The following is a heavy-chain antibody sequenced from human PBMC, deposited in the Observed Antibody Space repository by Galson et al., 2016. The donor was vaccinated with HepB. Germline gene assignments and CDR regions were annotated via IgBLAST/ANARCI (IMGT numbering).Heavy chain of an antibody. D-gene: IGHD1-14*01. V-gene: IGHV3-9*01. Sequence: SLRLSCAASGFTFDDYAMHWVRQAPGKGLEWVSGINWNSDAIGYADSVKGRFTISRDNAKNSLYLQMNSLSAEDTALYFCAKDWGQGYNDVTLHYWGQGALVTVSS. J-gene: IGHJ4*02. CDR1: GFTFDDYA. CDR2: INWNSDAI. CDR3: AKDWGQGYNDVTLHY.